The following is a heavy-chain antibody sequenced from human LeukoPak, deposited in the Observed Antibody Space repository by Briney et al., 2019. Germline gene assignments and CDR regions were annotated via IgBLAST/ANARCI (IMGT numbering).Heavy chain of an antibody. CDR1: GFTFSSYW. CDR2: INSDGSST. J-gene: IGHJ6*02. V-gene: IGHV3-74*01. D-gene: IGHD3-22*01. CDR3: ARTTYYYDSSGYYQRWYYYYGMDV. Sequence: PGGSLRLSCAASGFTFSSYWMHWVRQAPGKGLVWVSRINSDGSSTSYADSVKGRFTISRDNAKNTLYLQMNSLRAEDTAVYYCARTTYYYDSSGYYQRWYYYYGMDVWGQGTTVTVSS.